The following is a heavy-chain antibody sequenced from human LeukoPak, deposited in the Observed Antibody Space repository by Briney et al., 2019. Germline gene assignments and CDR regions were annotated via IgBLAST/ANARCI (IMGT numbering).Heavy chain of an antibody. CDR1: GGSISSGSYY. D-gene: IGHD3-10*01. CDR3: ARTKATMVRGANYYYYYYMDV. V-gene: IGHV4-61*02. J-gene: IGHJ6*03. CDR2: IYTSGST. Sequence: SETLSLTCTVSGGSISSGSYYWSCIRQPAGKGLEWIGRIYTSGSTNYNPSLKSRVTISVDTSKNQFSLKLSSVTAADTAVYYCARTKATMVRGANYYYYYYMDVWGKGTTVTVSS.